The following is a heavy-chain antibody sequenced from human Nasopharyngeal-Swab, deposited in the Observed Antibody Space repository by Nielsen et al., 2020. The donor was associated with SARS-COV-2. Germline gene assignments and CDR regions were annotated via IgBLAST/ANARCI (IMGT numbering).Heavy chain of an antibody. CDR2: ISYDGSNK. V-gene: IGHV3-30*18. J-gene: IGHJ4*02. Sequence: GESLKISCAASGFTFSSYGMHWVRQAPGKGLEWVAVISYDGSNKYYADSVKGRFTISRDNSKNTLYLQMNSLRAEDTAVYYCAKDDLISSGWYKSAPIGYWGQGTLVTVSS. D-gene: IGHD6-19*01. CDR3: AKDDLISSGWYKSAPIGY. CDR1: GFTFSSYG.